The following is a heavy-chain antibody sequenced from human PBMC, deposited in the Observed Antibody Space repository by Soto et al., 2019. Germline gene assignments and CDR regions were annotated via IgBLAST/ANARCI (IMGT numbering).Heavy chain of an antibody. V-gene: IGHV3-23*01. CDR1: GFTFSSYA. Sequence: PGGSLSPSCAASGFTFSSYAMSWIRQAPGKGLEWVSAISGSGGSTYYADSVKGRFTISRDNSKNTLYLQMNSLRAEDTAVYYCAKDLEVIPQYYYYGMDVWGQGTTVTVSS. D-gene: IGHD3-3*01. CDR3: AKDLEVIPQYYYYGMDV. J-gene: IGHJ6*02. CDR2: ISGSGGST.